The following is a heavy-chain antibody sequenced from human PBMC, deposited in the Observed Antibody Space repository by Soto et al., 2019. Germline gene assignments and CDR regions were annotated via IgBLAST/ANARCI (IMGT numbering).Heavy chain of an antibody. J-gene: IGHJ6*02. V-gene: IGHV1-69*01. Sequence: QVQLVQSGAEVEKPGSSVKVSCKASGGTFSSFTISWVRQAPGQGLEWMGGIIPIYGTANHARKFQGRVTITADASTRTAYMELSSLRSEDTAVYYCAKDRRADWESYYYYAMDVWGQGTTVTVSS. D-gene: IGHD1-26*01. CDR2: IIPIYGTA. CDR1: GGTFSSFT. CDR3: AKDRRADWESYYYYAMDV.